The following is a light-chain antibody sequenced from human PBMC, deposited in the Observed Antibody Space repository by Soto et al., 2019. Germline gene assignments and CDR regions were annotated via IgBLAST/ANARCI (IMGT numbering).Light chain of an antibody. V-gene: IGKV3-20*01. CDR3: QQSGSSPL. CDR2: VAS. J-gene: IGKJ3*01. CDR1: QSVSSSS. Sequence: EIVLTQSPGTLSLSPGERATLSCRASQSVSSSSLAWYQQKPGQAPRLLIYVASTRAIGIPDRFSGSGSGTDFSLTISRLEPEAYAVYYCQQSGSSPLFGPGNKVDIK.